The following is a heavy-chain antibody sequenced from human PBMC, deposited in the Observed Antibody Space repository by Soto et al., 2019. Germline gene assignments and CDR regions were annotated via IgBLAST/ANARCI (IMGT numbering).Heavy chain of an antibody. D-gene: IGHD2-15*01. J-gene: IGHJ6*02. CDR2: ISTYNGDT. Sequence: ASVKVSCKASGYSFTTYGISWVRQAPGQGLEWKGWISTYNGDTDYAQSLQGRVIMTTDTSTTTAYMELRSLRSDDTAVYYCAREGSRPYYYYGMDVWGQGTTVTVSS. CDR3: AREGSRPYYYYGMDV. V-gene: IGHV1-18*01. CDR1: GYSFTTYG.